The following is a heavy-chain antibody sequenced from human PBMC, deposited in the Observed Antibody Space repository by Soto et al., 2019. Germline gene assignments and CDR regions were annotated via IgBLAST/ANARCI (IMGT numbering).Heavy chain of an antibody. D-gene: IGHD2-15*01. CDR3: ARAAVRGCRGGSCHSGLHFLDP. Sequence: QVQLVQSGAEVKNPGASVNVSCETSGYTFSSYSITWVRQAPGQGLAWMGWISGKNLDTHSAQKFQGRVTMTTDTSRSTAYMDLLSLRFAEMAVYYCARAAVRGCRGGSCHSGLHFLDPWGHGTLVTVSS. V-gene: IGHV1-18*03. CDR2: ISGKNLDT. J-gene: IGHJ5*02. CDR1: GYTFSSYS.